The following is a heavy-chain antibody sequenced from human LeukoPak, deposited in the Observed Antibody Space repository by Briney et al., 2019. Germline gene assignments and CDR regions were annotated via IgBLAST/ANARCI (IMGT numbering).Heavy chain of an antibody. V-gene: IGHV1-18*01. CDR2: ISAYNGNT. D-gene: IGHD6-13*01. CDR3: ARALPYSSSWFFDY. J-gene: IGHJ4*02. Sequence: ASVKVSCKASGYTFTSYGISWVRQAPGQGLEWMGWISAYNGNTNYAQKLQGRVTMTTDTSTSTAYMELRSLRSEDTAVYYCARALPYSSSWFFDYWGQGTLVTVSS. CDR1: GYTFTSYG.